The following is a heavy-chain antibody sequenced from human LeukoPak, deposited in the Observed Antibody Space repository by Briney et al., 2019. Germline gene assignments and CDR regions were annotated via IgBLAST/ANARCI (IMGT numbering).Heavy chain of an antibody. CDR2: ISSSSTYI. CDR3: ARDWSGDDY. Sequence: GGSLILSCAASGFTFSSYSMNWVRQAPGKGLEWVSSISSSSTYIYYVDSVKDRFTISRDDVRNSLYLQMNSLRAEDTAVYYCARDWSGDDYWGQGTLVTVSS. J-gene: IGHJ4*02. D-gene: IGHD3-3*01. CDR1: GFTFSSYS. V-gene: IGHV3-21*01.